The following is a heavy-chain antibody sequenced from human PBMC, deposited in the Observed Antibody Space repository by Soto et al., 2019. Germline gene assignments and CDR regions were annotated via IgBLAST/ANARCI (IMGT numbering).Heavy chain of an antibody. V-gene: IGHV4-59*01. CDR2: IDYTGHT. Sequence: PSETLSLTCTVSGGTINTYFWNWIRQPPGKGLQWIGHIDYTGHTIYNPSLESRVSMSLDTSNNQFSLKLSSVTAADTAVYYCARDWDSSGWYHYFDYWGQGTLVTVSS. D-gene: IGHD6-19*01. J-gene: IGHJ4*02. CDR3: ARDWDSSGWYHYFDY. CDR1: GGTINTYF.